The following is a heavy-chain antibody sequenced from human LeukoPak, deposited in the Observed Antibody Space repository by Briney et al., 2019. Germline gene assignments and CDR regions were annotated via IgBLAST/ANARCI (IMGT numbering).Heavy chain of an antibody. V-gene: IGHV3-23*01. CDR1: GFTFSSYA. J-gene: IGHJ3*02. CDR2: ITGSDGSE. CDR3: AKALRDNEVWSGFAFDI. Sequence: PGRSLRLSCAASGFTFSSYAMSSVRQAPGNGLEWVSSITGSDGSECYADPLKGRFTISRHNSKNRLYLQMTSLRAEDTAVYYCAKALRDNEVWSGFAFDIWGQGRMVTVSS. D-gene: IGHD3-3*01.